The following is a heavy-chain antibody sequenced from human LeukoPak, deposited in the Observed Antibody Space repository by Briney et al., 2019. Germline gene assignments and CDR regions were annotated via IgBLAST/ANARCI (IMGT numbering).Heavy chain of an antibody. V-gene: IGHV3-53*01. Sequence: RGSLRLSCAASGFTLSSNYMIWVRQAPGKGLEWVSIIYSSGSTSYADSVKGRFTISRDNSKNTLYLQMNSLRDEDTAVYYCARHLSGDDIWGQGTMVTVSS. CDR1: GFTLSSNY. CDR2: IYSSGST. D-gene: IGHD4-17*01. CDR3: ARHLSGDDI. J-gene: IGHJ3*02.